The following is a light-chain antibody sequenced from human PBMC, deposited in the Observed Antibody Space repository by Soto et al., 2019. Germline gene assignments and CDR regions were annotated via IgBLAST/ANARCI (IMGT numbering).Light chain of an antibody. V-gene: IGLV2-18*02. Sequence: QSVLTQPPSVSGSPGQSVTISCTGTSSDVGSYNRVSWYQQPPGTAPKLMIYEVSNRPSGVPDRFSGSKSGNTASLTISGLQAEDEADYYCQSFDSSLSGWVFGGGTKLTVL. CDR2: EVS. CDR3: QSFDSSLSGWV. CDR1: SSDVGSYNR. J-gene: IGLJ3*02.